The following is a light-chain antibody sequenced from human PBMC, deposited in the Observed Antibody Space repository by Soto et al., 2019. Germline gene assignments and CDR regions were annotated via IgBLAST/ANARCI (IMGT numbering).Light chain of an antibody. Sequence: QAVVTQPPSVSAAPGQKVTISCSGSSSNIEKKYVSWYQQLPGTAPKLLIYENNKRPSGIPDRFSGSKSGTSATLGITGLQTGDEADYDCGTWDTSLNAGVFGGGTKVTVL. CDR2: ENN. V-gene: IGLV1-51*01. CDR3: GTWDTSLNAGV. J-gene: IGLJ3*02. CDR1: SSNIEKKY.